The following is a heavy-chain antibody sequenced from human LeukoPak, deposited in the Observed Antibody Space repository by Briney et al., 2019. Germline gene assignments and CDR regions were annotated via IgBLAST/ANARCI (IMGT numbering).Heavy chain of an antibody. D-gene: IGHD3-3*01. Sequence: ASVKVSCKASGYTFTSFGISWVRQAPGLGLEWMGWISAYNGNTNYPQNLQGRVTLTIDTSTSTAYMELRSLRSDDTAVYYCARSYEGSGFSDWGQGTLVTVSS. J-gene: IGHJ4*02. V-gene: IGHV1-18*01. CDR1: GYTFTSFG. CDR2: ISAYNGNT. CDR3: ARSYEGSGFSD.